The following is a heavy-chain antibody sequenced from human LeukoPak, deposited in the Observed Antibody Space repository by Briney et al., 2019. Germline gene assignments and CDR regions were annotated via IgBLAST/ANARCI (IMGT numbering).Heavy chain of an antibody. Sequence: HSGGSLRLSCEAPGFTFSSFGMHWVRQTPGKGLEWVATIWYDGTTTYYADSVKGRFTISRDDSKNTVYLQMNSLRAEDTATYYCAKDTLAYYFDYWGQGTLVTVSS. J-gene: IGHJ4*02. V-gene: IGHV3-33*06. CDR1: GFTFSSFG. CDR3: AKDTLAYYFDY. CDR2: IWYDGTTT.